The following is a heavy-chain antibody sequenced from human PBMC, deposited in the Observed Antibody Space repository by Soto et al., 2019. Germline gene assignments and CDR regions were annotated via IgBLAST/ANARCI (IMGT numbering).Heavy chain of an antibody. CDR1: GYTFTSYA. V-gene: IGHV1-3*01. J-gene: IGHJ4*02. Sequence: ASVKVSCKASGYTFTSYAMHWVRQAPGQRLEWMGWINAGNGTTKYSQKFQGRVTITRDTSTSTAYLELSSLKSEDTAVYYCARGVTSGSFPPFDLWGQGTLVTVSS. D-gene: IGHD1-26*01. CDR2: INAGNGTT. CDR3: ARGVTSGSFPPFDL.